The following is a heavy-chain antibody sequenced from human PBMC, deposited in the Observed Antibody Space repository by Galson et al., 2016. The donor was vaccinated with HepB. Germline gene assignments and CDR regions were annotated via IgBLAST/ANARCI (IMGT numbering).Heavy chain of an antibody. J-gene: IGHJ6*02. CDR2: IWYDGVNT. CDR3: AKDRSYGYFGSGGMDV. D-gene: IGHD3-10*01. V-gene: IGHV3-33*06. Sequence: SLRLSCAASGFTLSSYGIHWVRQAPGKGLEWVAVIWYDGVNTYYADSVKGRFTISRDNSKNTLYLRMNSLRAEDTAVYYCAKDRSYGYFGSGGMDVWGQGTTVTVSS. CDR1: GFTLSSYG.